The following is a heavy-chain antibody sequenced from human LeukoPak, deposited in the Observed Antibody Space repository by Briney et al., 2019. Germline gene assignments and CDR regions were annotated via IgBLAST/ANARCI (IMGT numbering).Heavy chain of an antibody. CDR1: EFTFSNAW. CDR2: IKSKTDGGTT. D-gene: IGHD4-17*01. Sequence: GGSLRLSCAASEFTFSNAWMSWVRQAPAKGLEWVGRIKSKTDGGTTDYAAPVKGRFTISRDDSKNTLYLQMNSLKTEDTAVYYCTRRHDYGGYLNWFDPWGQGTLVTVSS. V-gene: IGHV3-15*01. J-gene: IGHJ5*02. CDR3: TRRHDYGGYLNWFDP.